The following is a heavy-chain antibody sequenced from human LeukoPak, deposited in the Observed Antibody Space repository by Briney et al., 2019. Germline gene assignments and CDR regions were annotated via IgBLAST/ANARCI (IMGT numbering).Heavy chain of an antibody. CDR1: GGSISSGDYY. CDR2: ISSRGRT. D-gene: IGHD3-10*01. V-gene: IGHV4-30-4*01. J-gene: IGHJ4*02. Sequence: KTSETLSLTCTVSGGSISSGDYYWSWIRQPPGKGLEWIGYISSRGRTYYKPSLKSRITVSMDTAKNQFSLRLSSLTAADAAVYYCARGQYGSGTVYWGQGTLVTVSS. CDR3: ARGQYGSGTVY.